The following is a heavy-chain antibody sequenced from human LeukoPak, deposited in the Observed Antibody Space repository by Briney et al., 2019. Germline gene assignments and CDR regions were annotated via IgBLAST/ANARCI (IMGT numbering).Heavy chain of an antibody. CDR3: AKDFRQFVNYPDAFDI. J-gene: IGHJ3*02. CDR1: GFTFSSYW. D-gene: IGHD6-6*01. Sequence: GGSLRLSCAASGFTFSSYWMNWVRQAPGKGLEWVANIKQDGSEKYYVDSLKGRFTISRHNAKNSLSLQMNSLRAEDTAVYYCAKDFRQFVNYPDAFDIWGQGTMVTVSS. V-gene: IGHV3-7*01. CDR2: IKQDGSEK.